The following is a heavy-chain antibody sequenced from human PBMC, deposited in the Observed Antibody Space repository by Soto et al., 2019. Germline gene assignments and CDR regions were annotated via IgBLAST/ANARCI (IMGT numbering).Heavy chain of an antibody. CDR2: ITPYNGNA. Sequence: ASAKVSSKTSGYTFTNYDFTLLRQAPGLGLECVGCITPYNGNAHYAPHLQGRITLATDTSTNTDYLDLKKLISDDTHMYYCERVVPGAVTWLDYWGQGTTLTVS. CDR1: GYTFTNYD. J-gene: IGHJ4*02. V-gene: IGHV1-18*04. CDR3: ERVVPGAVTWLDY. D-gene: IGHD3-9*01.